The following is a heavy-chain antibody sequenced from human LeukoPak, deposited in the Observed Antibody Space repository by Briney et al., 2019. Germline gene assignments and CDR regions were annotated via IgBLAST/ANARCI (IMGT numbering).Heavy chain of an antibody. V-gene: IGHV4-59*02. Sequence: SETLSLTCVVSGASVSSSHWNWIRQLPGKGPEWIGCLSYTGKTDYNPSLTSRVTISLDTSKNQVSLKLRSVTAADTVVYYCSEGYFEPFDHWGQGTLVTVSS. J-gene: IGHJ4*02. CDR1: GASVSSSH. D-gene: IGHD2/OR15-2a*01. CDR3: SEGYFEPFDH. CDR2: LSYTGKT.